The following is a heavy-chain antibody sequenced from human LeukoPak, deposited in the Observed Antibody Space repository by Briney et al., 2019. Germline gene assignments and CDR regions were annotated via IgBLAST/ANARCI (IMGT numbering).Heavy chain of an antibody. D-gene: IGHD3-3*01. V-gene: IGHV5-51*01. CDR2: IYPGDSDT. Sequence: GESLKISCKGSGYSFTSYWIGWVRQMPGKGLEWMGIIYPGDSDTRYSPSFQGQVTISADKSISTAYLQWSSLKASDTAMYYCARRYDFWRGYREFDYWGQGTLVTVSS. CDR3: ARRYDFWRGYREFDY. J-gene: IGHJ4*02. CDR1: GYSFTSYW.